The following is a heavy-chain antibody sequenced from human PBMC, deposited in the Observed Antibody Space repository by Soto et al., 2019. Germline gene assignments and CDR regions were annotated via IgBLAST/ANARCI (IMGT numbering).Heavy chain of an antibody. CDR2: IYPGDSDT. Sequence: GESLKISCKGSAYNFTTYWIAWVRQMPGEGLEWMGIIYPGDSDTRYSPSFQGQVTISADKSINTAYLQWSSLKPSDTAMYYCARSQPYYYGIDVWGQGTTVTV. CDR1: AYNFTTYW. CDR3: ARSQPYYYGIDV. V-gene: IGHV5-51*01. J-gene: IGHJ6*02. D-gene: IGHD6-13*01.